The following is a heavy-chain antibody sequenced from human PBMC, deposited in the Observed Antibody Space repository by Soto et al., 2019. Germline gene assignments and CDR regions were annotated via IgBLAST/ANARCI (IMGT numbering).Heavy chain of an antibody. V-gene: IGHV1-2*04. J-gene: IGHJ6*02. Sequence: ASVKVSCKASGYTFTGYYIHWVRQAPGQGLEWMGWINPNSGGAKYAQKFQGCVTMTRDTSISTAYMELSRLTSDGTAVYSCARQKGSYSYYGMDVWGQGTTVTVSS. CDR3: ARQKGSYSYYGMDV. CDR2: INPNSGGA. CDR1: GYTFTGYY.